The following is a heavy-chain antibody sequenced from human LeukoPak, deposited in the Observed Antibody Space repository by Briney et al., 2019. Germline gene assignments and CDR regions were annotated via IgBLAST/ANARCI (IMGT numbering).Heavy chain of an antibody. V-gene: IGHV1-8*01. J-gene: IGHJ1*01. Sequence: ASVKVSCKASGYTFTIYDFNWGRQATGQGLEGMGWMNPNSGNTGYAQKFQGRVTMTRDTATSTAYMELSSLSSEDTAVYYCATPGVHYDPSGYYPFQHWGQGTLVTVSS. CDR1: GYTFTIYD. CDR2: MNPNSGNT. D-gene: IGHD3-22*01. CDR3: ATPGVHYDPSGYYPFQH.